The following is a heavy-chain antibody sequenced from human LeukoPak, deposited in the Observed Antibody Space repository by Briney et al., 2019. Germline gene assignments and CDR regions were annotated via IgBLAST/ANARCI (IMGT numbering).Heavy chain of an antibody. V-gene: IGHV3-23*01. CDR1: GFTFSSYA. Sequence: GGSLRLSCAASGFTFSSYAMNWVRQAPGKGLEWVSAISGSGGTTYYADSAKGRFTISRDNSKNTLFLQMNSLTAEDTAIYSCARPRLEYCSGGSCFDAFDIWGQGTMVTVSS. D-gene: IGHD2-15*01. CDR2: ISGSGGTT. CDR3: ARPRLEYCSGGSCFDAFDI. J-gene: IGHJ3*02.